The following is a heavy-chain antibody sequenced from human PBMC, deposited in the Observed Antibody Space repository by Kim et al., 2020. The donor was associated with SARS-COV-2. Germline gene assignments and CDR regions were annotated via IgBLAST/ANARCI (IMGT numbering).Heavy chain of an antibody. CDR1: GFTFSSYA. V-gene: IGHV3-23*01. J-gene: IGHJ4*02. D-gene: IGHD3-10*01. CDR3: AKWGTGGSGSYYNARGGLFDY. Sequence: GGSLRLSCAASGFTFSSYAMSWVRQAPGKGLEWVSAISGSGGSTYYADSVKGRFTISRDNSKNTLYLQMNSLRAEDTAVYYCAKWGTGGSGSYYNARGGLFDYWGQGTLVTVSS. CDR2: ISGSGGST.